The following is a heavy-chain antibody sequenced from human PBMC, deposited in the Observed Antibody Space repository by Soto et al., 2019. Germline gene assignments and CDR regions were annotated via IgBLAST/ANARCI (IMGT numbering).Heavy chain of an antibody. CDR2: ISAYNGNT. CDR1: GYTFTSYG. D-gene: IGHD3-10*01. J-gene: IGHJ3*02. Sequence: ASVKVSCKASGYTFTSYGISWVRQAPGQGLEWMGWISAYNGNTNYAQKLQGRVTMTTDTSTSTAYMELRSLRSDDTAVYYCARGYYPGSVGNAFDTWGQGTMVTVSS. V-gene: IGHV1-18*01. CDR3: ARGYYPGSVGNAFDT.